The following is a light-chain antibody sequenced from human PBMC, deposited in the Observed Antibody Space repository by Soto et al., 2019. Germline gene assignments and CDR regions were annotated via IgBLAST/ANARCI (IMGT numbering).Light chain of an antibody. J-gene: IGLJ2*01. Sequence: SYELTQPPSVSVAPGQTARITCGGNKIGVKSVHWYQQKPGQAPVLVVYDDSARPSGIPARFSGSNSGNTATLTVSRVEGGDEADYYWQVWDSGSDQGIFGERTKLTVL. V-gene: IGLV3-21*02. CDR1: KIGVKS. CDR3: QVWDSGSDQGI. CDR2: DDS.